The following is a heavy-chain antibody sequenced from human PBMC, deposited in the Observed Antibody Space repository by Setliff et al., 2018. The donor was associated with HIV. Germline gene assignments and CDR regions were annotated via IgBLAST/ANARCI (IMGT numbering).Heavy chain of an antibody. CDR3: ARGSAYYYGSGIDY. Sequence: SETLSLTCTVSGGSISSYYWSWIRQPPGKGLEWIGYIYYSGSTNYNPSLKSRVTISVDTSKDQFSLKLSSVTAADTAVYYCARGSAYYYGSGIDYWGQGTLVTVSS. CDR1: GGSISSYY. J-gene: IGHJ4*02. V-gene: IGHV4-59*01. CDR2: IYYSGST. D-gene: IGHD3-10*01.